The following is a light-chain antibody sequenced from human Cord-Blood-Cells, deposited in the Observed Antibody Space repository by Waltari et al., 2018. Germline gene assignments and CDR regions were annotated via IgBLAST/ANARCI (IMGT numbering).Light chain of an antibody. CDR2: GKN. V-gene: IGLV3-19*01. CDR3: NARESRGNHWV. Sequence: SSELTQDPAVSVALGQTVRITCQGDSLRSYYASWYQQKPGQAPVLVIYGKNNRPSGIPDRFAGSSSGNTASLTITGAQAEDEADYYCNARESRGNHWVFGGGTKLTVL. J-gene: IGLJ3*02. CDR1: SLRSYY.